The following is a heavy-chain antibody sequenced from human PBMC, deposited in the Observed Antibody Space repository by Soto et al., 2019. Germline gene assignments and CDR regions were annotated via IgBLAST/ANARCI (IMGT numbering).Heavy chain of an antibody. D-gene: IGHD3-22*01. CDR2: ISGSGGST. V-gene: IGHV3-23*01. J-gene: IGHJ5*01. CDR1: GFTFSSYA. CDR3: AENGDYYDSSGCDP. Sequence: GGSLRLSCAASGFTFSSYAMSWVRQAPGKGLEWVSAISGSGGSTYYADSVKGRLTLSRDNSKNTLYLQMNSLRAEDTAVYYWAENGDYYDSSGCDPWGQGTLVTVSS.